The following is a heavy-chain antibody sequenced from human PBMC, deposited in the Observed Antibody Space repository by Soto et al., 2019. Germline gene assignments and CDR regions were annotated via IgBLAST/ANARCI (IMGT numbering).Heavy chain of an antibody. V-gene: IGHV1-18*01. J-gene: IGHJ6*02. CDR3: ARGGKVMAPLYYYYYVWTS. D-gene: IGHD2-8*01. CDR1: GGTFSSYA. CDR2: ISAYNGNT. Sequence: QVQLVQSGAEVKKPGSSVKVSCKASGGTFSSYAISWVRQAPGQGLEWMGWISAYNGNTNYAQKLQGRVTMPTDTSTSTAYMELRSLRSDDTAVYYCARGGKVMAPLYYYYYVWTSGAKGPRSPSP.